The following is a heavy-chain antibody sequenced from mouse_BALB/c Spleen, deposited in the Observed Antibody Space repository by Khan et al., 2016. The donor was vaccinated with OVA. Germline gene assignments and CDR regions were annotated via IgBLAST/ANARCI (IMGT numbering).Heavy chain of an antibody. V-gene: IGHV5-6-5*01. D-gene: IGHD1-1*01. CDR1: GFTFSNYA. J-gene: IGHJ2*01. CDR2: ISRGGDT. CDR3: ARGDYYVSNYFDY. Sequence: EVELVEPGGGLVKPGGSLKLSCAASGFTFSNYAMSWVRQTPEKRLEWVASISRGGDTYYPDSVQGRFTFSRDDARNILSLQMSSLSSEDTAMYYCARGDYYVSNYFDYWGQGTTLTVS.